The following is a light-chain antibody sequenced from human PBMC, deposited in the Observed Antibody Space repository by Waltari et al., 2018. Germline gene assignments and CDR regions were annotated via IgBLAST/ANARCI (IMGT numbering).Light chain of an antibody. Sequence: EIILTQSPATLSVSPGVRATLSSRASQSVSSNLAWYQQKPGQAPRLLIYGASTRATGIPARFSGSGSGTEFTLTISSLQSEDFAVYYCQQYNKWPPRYTFGQGTKVEIK. J-gene: IGKJ2*01. V-gene: IGKV3-15*01. CDR1: QSVSSN. CDR2: GAS. CDR3: QQYNKWPPRYT.